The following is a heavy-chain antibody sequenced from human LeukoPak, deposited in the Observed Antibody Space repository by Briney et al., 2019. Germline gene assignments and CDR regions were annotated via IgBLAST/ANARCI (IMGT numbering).Heavy chain of an antibody. V-gene: IGHV1-8*01. D-gene: IGHD6-19*01. CDR3: ARVAVAGSFDYFDY. J-gene: IGHJ4*02. CDR1: GYTFTSYD. CDR2: MNPNSGNT. Sequence: GASVKVSCKASGYTFTSYDINWVRQATGQGLEWMGWMNPNSGNTGYAQKFQGRVTMTRNTSISTAYMELSSLRSEDTAVYYCARVAVAGSFDYFDYWGQGTLVTVSS.